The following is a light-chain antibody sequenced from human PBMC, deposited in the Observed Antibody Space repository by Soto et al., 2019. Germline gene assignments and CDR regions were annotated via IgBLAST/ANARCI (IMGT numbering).Light chain of an antibody. J-gene: IGKJ3*01. Sequence: IVMTQSPATLSVSPGERATLSCRASQSINSNLAWYQQKPGQAPRLLMFRVSIRATGFPARFSGSGSGTDFTLTISRLEPEDFAVYYCQQYGRSPFTFGPGTKVDIK. CDR1: QSINSN. V-gene: IGKV3-15*01. CDR3: QQYGRSPFT. CDR2: RVS.